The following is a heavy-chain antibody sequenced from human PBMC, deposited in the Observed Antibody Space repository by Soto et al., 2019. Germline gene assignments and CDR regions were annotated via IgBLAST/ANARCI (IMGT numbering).Heavy chain of an antibody. Sequence: QVQLVESGGGVVQPGRSLRLSCAASGFTFSSYGMHWVRQAPGKGLEWVAVIWYDGSNKYYADSVKGRFTISRDNSKNTLYLQMYSLRAEDTAVYYCARIGAPYLITMVRGDPYGYGMDVWGQGTTVTVSS. CDR3: ARIGAPYLITMVRGDPYGYGMDV. CDR2: IWYDGSNK. D-gene: IGHD3-10*01. J-gene: IGHJ6*02. V-gene: IGHV3-33*01. CDR1: GFTFSSYG.